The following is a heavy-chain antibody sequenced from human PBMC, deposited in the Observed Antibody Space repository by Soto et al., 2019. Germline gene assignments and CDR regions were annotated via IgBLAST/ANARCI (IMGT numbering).Heavy chain of an antibody. CDR3: ARDRATGAAFDF. CDR2: IYYSGLT. Sequence: PSETLSLTCTVSGGSISSGDYYWSWIRQHPGKGLEWIGYIYYSGLTYYNPSLKSRVSISVDTSKNQFFLNLRSVTAADTAVSFCARDRATGAAFDFWGQGTPVTVYS. D-gene: IGHD1-1*01. J-gene: IGHJ4*02. V-gene: IGHV4-31*03. CDR1: GGSISSGDYY.